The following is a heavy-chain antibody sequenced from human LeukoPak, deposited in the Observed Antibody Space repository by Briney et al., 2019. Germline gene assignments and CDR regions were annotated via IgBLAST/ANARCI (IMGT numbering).Heavy chain of an antibody. J-gene: IGHJ3*02. CDR3: ARGLSGVRGVDYVFDI. V-gene: IGHV3-30*03. Sequence: GGSLRLSCAASGFTISSYGMHWVRQAPGKGLEWVAVISYDGSNKYYADSVKGRFTISRENAKNSLYLQMNSLRAGDTAVYYCARGLSGVRGVDYVFDIWGQGTLVTVSS. CDR1: GFTISSYG. D-gene: IGHD3-10*01. CDR2: ISYDGSNK.